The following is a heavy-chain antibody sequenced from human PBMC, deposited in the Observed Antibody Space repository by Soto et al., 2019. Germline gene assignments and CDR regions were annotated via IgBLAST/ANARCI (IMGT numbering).Heavy chain of an antibody. J-gene: IGHJ4*02. D-gene: IGHD6-6*01. CDR3: AKSPATGIPARRFDH. CDR1: GGSISIGGYS. CDR2: IYHSGST. V-gene: IGHV4-30-2*01. Sequence: SETLSLTCAVSGGSISIGGYSWSFIRQPPGKGLEWIGYIYHSGSTYYNPSLKSRVTISVDNSKNTLHLQMDSLGVDDTAVYYCAKSPATGIPARRFDHWGPGTLVTVSS.